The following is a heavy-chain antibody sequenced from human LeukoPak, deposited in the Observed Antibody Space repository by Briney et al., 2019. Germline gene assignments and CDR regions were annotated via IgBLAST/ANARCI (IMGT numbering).Heavy chain of an antibody. Sequence: GASVKVSCKASGYTFTGYYMHWVRQAPGQGLEWMGWINPNSGGTNYAQKFQGRVTMTRDTSISTAYMELSRLRSDDTAVYYCARDFIQYSSSWYTGRRGGDTKHPLDYWGQGTLVTVSS. CDR1: GYTFTGYY. D-gene: IGHD6-13*01. CDR3: ARDFIQYSSSWYTGRRGGDTKHPLDY. V-gene: IGHV1-2*02. CDR2: INPNSGGT. J-gene: IGHJ4*02.